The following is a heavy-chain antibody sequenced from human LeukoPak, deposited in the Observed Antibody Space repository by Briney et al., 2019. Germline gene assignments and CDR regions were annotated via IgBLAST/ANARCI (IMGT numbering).Heavy chain of an antibody. CDR1: GGSFSGYY. D-gene: IGHD2/OR15-2a*01. J-gene: IGHJ5*02. CDR2: INHSGST. CDR3: ARGDVLRLLYPSTRGNWFDP. Sequence: SETLSLTCAVYGGSFSGYYWSWIRQPPGKGLEWIGEINHSGSTNYNPSLKSRVTISVDTSKNQFSLKLSSVTAADTAVYYYARGDVLRLLYPSTRGNWFDPWGQGTLVTVSS. V-gene: IGHV4-34*01.